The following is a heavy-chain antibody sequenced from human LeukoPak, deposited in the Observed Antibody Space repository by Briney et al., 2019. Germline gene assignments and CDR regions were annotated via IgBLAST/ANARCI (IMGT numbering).Heavy chain of an antibody. Sequence: SGGSLRLSCAASGFTFSRYGMHWVRQAPGKGLEWVSVIARDGGAKFYADSVKGRFTLSRDNSKNMFFLQMNFLTVEDTAIYYCAREATWGQWYFDHWGQGTPVTVSS. D-gene: IGHD6-19*01. CDR1: GFTFSRYG. CDR3: AREATWGQWYFDH. V-gene: IGHV3-30*03. J-gene: IGHJ4*02. CDR2: IARDGGAK.